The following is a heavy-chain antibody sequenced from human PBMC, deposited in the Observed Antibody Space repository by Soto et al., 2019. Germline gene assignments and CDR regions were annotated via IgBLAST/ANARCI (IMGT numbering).Heavy chain of an antibody. CDR1: GFTFSSYG. CDR3: ARGQSPGYCSSTSCYYYYMDV. V-gene: IGHV3-33*01. D-gene: IGHD2-2*03. Sequence: GGSLRLSCAASGFTFSSYGMHWVRQAPGKGLEWVAVIWYDGSNKYYADSVKGRFTISRDNSKNTLYLQMNSLRAEDTAVYYCARGQSPGYCSSTSCYYYYMDVWGKGTTVTVSS. J-gene: IGHJ6*03. CDR2: IWYDGSNK.